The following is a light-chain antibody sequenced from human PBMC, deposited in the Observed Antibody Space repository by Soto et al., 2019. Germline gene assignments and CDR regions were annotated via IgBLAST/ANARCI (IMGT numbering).Light chain of an antibody. CDR1: SSDVGGYNY. J-gene: IGLJ2*01. V-gene: IGLV2-14*01. CDR2: DVN. CDR3: SSYTGSSTHVV. Sequence: QSALTQPASVSGSPGQSITISCTGTSSDVGGYNYVSWYQQHPGKAPKLMIYDVNNRPSGVSNRFSGSKSGNTASLTISGLQAEDEADYYCSSYTGSSTHVVFGGGTKMTV.